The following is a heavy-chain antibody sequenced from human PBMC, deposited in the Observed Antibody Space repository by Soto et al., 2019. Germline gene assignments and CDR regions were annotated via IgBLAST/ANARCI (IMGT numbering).Heavy chain of an antibody. CDR3: ARDYCSGGSCYAY. Sequence: QVQLVESGGGVVQPGRSLRLSCAASGFTFSSYGMHWVRQAPGKGLEWVAVIWYDGSNKYYADSVKGRFTISRDNSKNTLYLQMNSLRAEDTAVYYCARDYCSGGSCYAYWGQGPLVTVSS. J-gene: IGHJ4*02. CDR1: GFTFSSYG. D-gene: IGHD2-15*01. V-gene: IGHV3-33*01. CDR2: IWYDGSNK.